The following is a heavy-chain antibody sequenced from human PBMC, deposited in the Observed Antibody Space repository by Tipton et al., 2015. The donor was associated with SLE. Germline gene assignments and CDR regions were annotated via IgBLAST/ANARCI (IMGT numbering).Heavy chain of an antibody. J-gene: IGHJ4*02. CDR3: ARGLFPWELFY. CDR1: GGSISSGRYY. CDR2: INHSGST. D-gene: IGHD1-26*01. Sequence: TLSLTCTVSGGSISSGRYYWNWIRQPPGKGLEWIGEINHSGSTNYNPSLKSRVTISVDTSKNQFSLKLSSVTAADTAVYYCARGLFPWELFYWGQGTLVTVSS. V-gene: IGHV4-39*07.